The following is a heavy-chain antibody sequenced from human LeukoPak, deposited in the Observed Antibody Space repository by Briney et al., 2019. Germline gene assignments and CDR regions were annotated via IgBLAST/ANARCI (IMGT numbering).Heavy chain of an antibody. CDR2: ISSSSSYI. CDR1: GFTFSSYS. V-gene: IGHV3-21*04. CDR3: ATQHGYSGYVYFDY. Sequence: GGSLRLSCAASGFTFSSYSMNWVRQAPGKGLEWVSSISSSSSYIYYADSVKGRFTISRDNSKNTLYLQMNSLRAEDTAVYYCATQHGYSGYVYFDYWGQGTLVTVSS. J-gene: IGHJ4*02. D-gene: IGHD5-12*01.